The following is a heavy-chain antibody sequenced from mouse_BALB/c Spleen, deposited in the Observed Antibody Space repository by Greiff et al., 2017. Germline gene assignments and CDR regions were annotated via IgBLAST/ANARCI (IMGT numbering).Heavy chain of an antibody. Sequence: VQLQQSGGDLVKPGGSLKLSCAASGFTFSSYGMSWVRQTPDKRLEWVATISSGGSYTYYPDSVKGRFTISRDNAKNTLYLQMSSLKSEDTAMYYCARHRYYGSSYGYWGQGTTLTVSS. CDR2: ISSGGSYT. J-gene: IGHJ2*01. D-gene: IGHD1-1*01. CDR1: GFTFSSYG. V-gene: IGHV5-6*01. CDR3: ARHRYYGSSYGY.